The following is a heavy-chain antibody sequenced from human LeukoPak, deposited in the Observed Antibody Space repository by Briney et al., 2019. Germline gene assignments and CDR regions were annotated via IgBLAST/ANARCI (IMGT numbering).Heavy chain of an antibody. V-gene: IGHV1-2*02. CDR1: GYTFTGYY. CDR2: INPNSGGT. Sequence: GASVKVSCKASGYTFTGYYMHWVRQAPGQGLEWMGWINPNSGGTNYAQKFQGRVTMTRDTSISTAYMELSRLRSDDTAVYYCALTARKAEPPNDYWGQGTLVTVSS. CDR3: ALTARKAEPPNDY. D-gene: IGHD2-21*02. J-gene: IGHJ4*02.